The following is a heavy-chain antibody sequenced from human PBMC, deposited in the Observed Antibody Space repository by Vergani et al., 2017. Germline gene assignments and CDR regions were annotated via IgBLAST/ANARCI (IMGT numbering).Heavy chain of an antibody. D-gene: IGHD3-10*01. CDR1: GYSFTSYW. CDR2: IYPGDSDT. J-gene: IGHJ6*02. CDR3: ARRPYYYGSGSYPLYGMDV. V-gene: IGHV5-51*01. Sequence: EVQLVQSGAEVKKPGESLKISCKGSGYSFTSYWIGWVRQMPGKGLEWMGIIYPGDSDTRYSPSFQGQCTISADKSISTAYLQWSSLKASDTAMYSFARRPYYYGSGSYPLYGMDVWGQGTTVTVSS.